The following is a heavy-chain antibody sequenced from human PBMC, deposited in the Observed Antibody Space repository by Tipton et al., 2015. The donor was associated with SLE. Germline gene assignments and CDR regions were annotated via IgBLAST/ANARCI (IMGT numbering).Heavy chain of an antibody. CDR1: GFTFSSYW. J-gene: IGHJ4*02. CDR2: IKQDGSEK. D-gene: IGHD3-16*01. Sequence: GSLRLSCAASGFTFSSYWMSWVRQAPGKGLEWVANIKQDGSEKYYVDSVKGRFTISRDNAKNSLYLQMNSLRAEDTAVYYCARDPYDYVWGSYKGIDYWGQGTLVTVSS. CDR3: ARDPYDYVWGSYKGIDY. V-gene: IGHV3-7*03.